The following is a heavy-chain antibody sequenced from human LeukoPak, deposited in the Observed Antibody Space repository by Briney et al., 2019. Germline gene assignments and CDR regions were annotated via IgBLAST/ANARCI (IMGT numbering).Heavy chain of an antibody. V-gene: IGHV1-2*02. CDR3: ARGEYSYGPVDY. CDR2: INPNSGGT. CDR1: GYTFTDYY. J-gene: IGHJ4*02. Sequence: GASVKVSCKASGYTFTDYYMHWVRQAPGQGLEWMGWINPNSGGTNFAQKFQGRVTMTRDTSISTAYMELSRLKSDDTAVYYCARGEYSYGPVDYWGQGTLVTVSS. D-gene: IGHD5-18*01.